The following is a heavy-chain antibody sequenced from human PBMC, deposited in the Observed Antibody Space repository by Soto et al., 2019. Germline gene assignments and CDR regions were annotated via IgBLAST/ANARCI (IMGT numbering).Heavy chain of an antibody. CDR1: GGSISSYY. V-gene: IGHV4-59*01. CDR2: IYYSGST. D-gene: IGHD4-4*01. J-gene: IGHJ4*02. Sequence: PSETLSLTCTVSGGSISSYYWSWIRQPPGKGLEWIGYIYYSGSTNYNPSLKSRVTISVDTSKNQFSLKLSSVTAADTAVYHCARNGHYSIDYWGQGTLVTVSS. CDR3: ARNGHYSIDY.